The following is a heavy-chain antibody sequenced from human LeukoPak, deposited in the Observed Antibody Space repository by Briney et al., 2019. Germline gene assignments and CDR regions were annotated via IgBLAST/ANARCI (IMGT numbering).Heavy chain of an antibody. CDR2: IIPMFGST. V-gene: IGHV1-69*05. CDR3: ARAGHRKYYYDNAYDY. J-gene: IGHJ4*02. CDR1: GGTFSSYA. Sequence: ASVKVSCKASGGTFSSYALSWVRQAPAQGLEWMGGIIPMFGSTNYAQMFQGRVTMTTHTSTSTAYMELRSLRSDDTAVYYCARAGHRKYYYDNAYDYWGQGTLVTASS. D-gene: IGHD3-22*01.